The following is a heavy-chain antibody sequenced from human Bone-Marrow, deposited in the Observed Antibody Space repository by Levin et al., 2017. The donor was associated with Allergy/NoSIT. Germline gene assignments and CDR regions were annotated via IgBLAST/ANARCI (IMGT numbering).Heavy chain of an antibody. Sequence: KASETLSLTCSVSGGSISSNTHNWGWIRQPPGKGLEWIGSISSSGDLYYNPSLKSRLTISADSSENHFSLELRSVTAADTAVYYCARLPSSTSRFDLWGQGFLVTVSS. CDR1: GGSISSNTHN. J-gene: IGHJ4*01. CDR2: ISSSGDL. D-gene: IGHD2-2*01. CDR3: ARLPSSTSRFDL. V-gene: IGHV4-39*02.